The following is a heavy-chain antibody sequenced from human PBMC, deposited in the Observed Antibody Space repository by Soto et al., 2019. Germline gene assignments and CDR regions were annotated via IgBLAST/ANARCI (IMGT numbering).Heavy chain of an antibody. CDR2: IYYSGTT. D-gene: IGHD1-1*01. CDR3: LRKPNRQKAGND. CDR1: GASISSPSYY. J-gene: IGHJ4*02. Sequence: SETLSLTCTVSGASISSPSYYWGWIRLSPGKGLEWLGRIYYSGTTHYNPSLKSRVSLSVDSSKMQFSRNLASVTAPDRPLYGCLRKPNRQKAGNDWGQGAQVTVCS. V-gene: IGHV4-39*01.